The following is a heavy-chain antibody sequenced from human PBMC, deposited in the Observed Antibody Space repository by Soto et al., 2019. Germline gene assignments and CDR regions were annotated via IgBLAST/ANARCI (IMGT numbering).Heavy chain of an antibody. CDR1: GGTFSRYA. J-gene: IGHJ4*02. CDR3: ARGSELSGYYLGWFDY. Sequence: SVKVSCKASGGTFSRYAINWVRQAPGQGLEWMGGIIPVFGKANYAQKFQGRVTITADESTSTGYMELRSLTSEDTAIYYCARGSELSGYYLGWFDYWGQG. D-gene: IGHD3-22*01. V-gene: IGHV1-69*13. CDR2: IIPVFGKA.